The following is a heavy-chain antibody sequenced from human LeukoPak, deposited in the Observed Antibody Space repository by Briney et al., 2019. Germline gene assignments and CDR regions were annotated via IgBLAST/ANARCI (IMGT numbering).Heavy chain of an antibody. Sequence: GGSLRLSCAASGFTFSGSAIHWVRQSSGKGLEWVGQIDKKDKGYATATAYAASVKGRFTISRDDSINTAYLQMKSLKTEDTALYYCTRDSGTYNWFDPWGQGTLVTVSP. CDR3: TRDSGTYNWFDP. CDR1: GFTFSGSA. CDR2: IDKKDKGYATAT. V-gene: IGHV3-73*01. J-gene: IGHJ5*02. D-gene: IGHD1-26*01.